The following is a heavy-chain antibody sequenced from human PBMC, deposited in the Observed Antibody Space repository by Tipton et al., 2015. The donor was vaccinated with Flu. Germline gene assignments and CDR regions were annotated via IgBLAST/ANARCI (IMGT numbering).Heavy chain of an antibody. D-gene: IGHD4-11*01. Sequence: TLSLTCAVSGYSIRSSNYYWAWIRQPPGKGLEWIGNILRSGNPYHNPSLKSRVSISLDTSKNQFSLKLSSVTAADTAVYYCARRDYSNYVSEPKNWFDRWGQGALVTVSS. CDR3: ARRDYSNYVSEPKNWFDR. J-gene: IGHJ5*02. V-gene: IGHV4-38-2*01. CDR1: GYSIRSSNYY. CDR2: ILRSGNP.